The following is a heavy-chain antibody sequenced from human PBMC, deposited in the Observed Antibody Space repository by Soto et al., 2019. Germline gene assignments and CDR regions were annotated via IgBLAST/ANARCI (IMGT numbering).Heavy chain of an antibody. CDR1: GLIISSYD. D-gene: IGHD3-10*01. V-gene: IGHV3-13*05. J-gene: IGHJ6*02. Sequence: GGSLRLSCAASGLIISSYDMHWVRQDTGKGLEWVARIGNAGDPHYLGSVKGRFTISREKAKNSLYLQMNSLRVGDTAVYYCVRGSYAYGMDVWGQGTTVTVSS. CDR2: IGNAGDP. CDR3: VRGSYAYGMDV.